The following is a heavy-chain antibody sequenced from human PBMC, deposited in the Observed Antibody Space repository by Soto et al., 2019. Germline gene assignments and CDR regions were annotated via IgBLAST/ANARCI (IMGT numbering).Heavy chain of an antibody. Sequence: QVQLVESGGGVVQPGRSLRLSCAASGFTFSSYGMHWVRQAPGKGLEWVAVISYDGSNKYYADSMKGRFTISRDNSKNTLYLQMNSLRAEDTAVYYCAKDRRGVRAHYWGQGTLVTVSS. V-gene: IGHV3-30*18. CDR1: GFTFSSYG. D-gene: IGHD3-10*01. CDR3: AKDRRGVRAHY. CDR2: ISYDGSNK. J-gene: IGHJ4*02.